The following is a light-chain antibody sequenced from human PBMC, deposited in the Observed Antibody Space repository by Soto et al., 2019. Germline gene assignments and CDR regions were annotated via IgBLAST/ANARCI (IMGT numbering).Light chain of an antibody. Sequence: DIQMTQSPSSLSASVGDRVTITCRASQGISIYLAWYQQKPGKVPRLLIYAASTLQSGVPSRFSGSGSGTDFTLTISSLQPEDVATYYCQKYNNAPWTFGQGTKVEIK. CDR1: QGISIY. CDR3: QKYNNAPWT. CDR2: AAS. J-gene: IGKJ1*01. V-gene: IGKV1-27*01.